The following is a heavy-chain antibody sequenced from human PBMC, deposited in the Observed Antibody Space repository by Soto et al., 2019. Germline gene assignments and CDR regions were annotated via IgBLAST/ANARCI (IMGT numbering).Heavy chain of an antibody. CDR2: ISSSSSAI. V-gene: IGHV3-48*02. D-gene: IGHD3-22*01. Sequence: VGSLRLSCAASGFTFSSYSMNWVRQAPGKGLEWVSYISSSSSAIYYTDSVKGRFTISRDNAKNSLYLQMNSLRDEDTAVYYCARDDSSGFYLGINDYWGQGTLVTVSS. CDR3: ARDDSSGFYLGINDY. J-gene: IGHJ4*02. CDR1: GFTFSSYS.